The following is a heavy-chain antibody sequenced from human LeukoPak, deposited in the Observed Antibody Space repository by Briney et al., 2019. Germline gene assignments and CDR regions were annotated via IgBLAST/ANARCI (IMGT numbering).Heavy chain of an antibody. CDR3: ARDQGPGSYRTYYYYYYMDV. V-gene: IGHV4-61*02. Sequence: SETLSLTCTVSGGSISSGSYYWSWIRQPAGKGLEWIGRIYTSGSTNYNPSLKSRVTISVDTSKNQFSLKLSSVTAADTAVYYCARDQGPGSYRTYYYYYYMDVWGKGTTVTISS. CDR2: IYTSGST. D-gene: IGHD3-10*01. J-gene: IGHJ6*03. CDR1: GGSISSGSYY.